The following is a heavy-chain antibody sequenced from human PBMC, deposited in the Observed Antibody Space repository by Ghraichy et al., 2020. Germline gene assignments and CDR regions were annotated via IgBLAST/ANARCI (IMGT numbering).Heavy chain of an antibody. J-gene: IGHJ4*02. CDR1: GFTFSSYW. CDR2: INSDGSST. D-gene: IGHD3-22*01. V-gene: IGHV3-74*01. CDR3: AREKEGVTDWYDSSEYDY. Sequence: GGSLRLSCAASGFTFSSYWMHWVRQAPGKGLVWVSRINSDGSSTSYADSVKGRFTISRDNAKNTLYLQMNSLRAEDTAVYYCAREKEGVTDWYDSSEYDYWGQGTLVTISS.